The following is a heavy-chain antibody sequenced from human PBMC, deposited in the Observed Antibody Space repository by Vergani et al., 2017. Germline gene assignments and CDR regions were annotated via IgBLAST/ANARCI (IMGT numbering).Heavy chain of an antibody. J-gene: IGHJ3*02. CDR3: ARDRTSCYLPEGCLGAFDI. Sequence: EVQLVESGGGLVQPGGSLRLSCAASGFTFSSYWMSWVRQAPGKGLEWVANIKQDGSEKYYVDSVKGRFTISRDNAKNSLYLQMNSLRAEDTAVYYCARDRTSCYLPEGCLGAFDIWGKGTMVTVSS. CDR1: GFTFSSYW. CDR2: IKQDGSEK. V-gene: IGHV3-7*01. D-gene: IGHD2-2*01.